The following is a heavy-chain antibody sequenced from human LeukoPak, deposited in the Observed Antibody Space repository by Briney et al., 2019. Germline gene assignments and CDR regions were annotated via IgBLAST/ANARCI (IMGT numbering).Heavy chain of an antibody. CDR2: ISYDGSNK. CDR3: AKDSDAVVVVPAAQLDY. V-gene: IGHV3-30*18. CDR1: GFTFRSYG. Sequence: GGSLRLSCAASGFTFRSYGMHWVRQAPGKGLEWVAVISYDGSNKYYADSVKGRFTISRDNSKNTLYLQMNSLRAEDTAVYYCAKDSDAVVVVPAAQLDYWGQGTLVTVSS. J-gene: IGHJ4*02. D-gene: IGHD2-2*01.